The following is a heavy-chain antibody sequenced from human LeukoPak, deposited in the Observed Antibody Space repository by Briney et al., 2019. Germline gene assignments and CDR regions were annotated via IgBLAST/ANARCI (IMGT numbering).Heavy chain of an antibody. CDR2: INPNSGGT. Sequence: ASVKVSCKASGYTFTDYYMHWVRQAPGQGLEWMGWINPNSGGTNYAQQFQGRVTMTRDTSISTTYVELSNLRSDDTAVYYCARGIAAPGGRWFDPWGQGTLVTVSS. D-gene: IGHD6-13*01. J-gene: IGHJ5*02. V-gene: IGHV1-2*02. CDR1: GYTFTDYY. CDR3: ARGIAAPGGRWFDP.